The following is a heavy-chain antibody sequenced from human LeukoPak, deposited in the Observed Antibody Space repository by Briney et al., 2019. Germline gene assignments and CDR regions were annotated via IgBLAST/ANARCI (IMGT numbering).Heavy chain of an antibody. CDR1: GYSISSGFY. J-gene: IGHJ4*02. V-gene: IGHV4-38-2*02. CDR2: IYHREST. CDR3: ARDATRMGNYFNY. Sequence: SETLSLTCTVSGYSISSGFYWGWIRQAPGKGLEWIGSIYHRESTYYNPSLKSRVTILVDTSKNQFSLRLTSVTAADTAVYYCARDATRMGNYFNYWGQGTLVTVSS. D-gene: IGHD5-12*01.